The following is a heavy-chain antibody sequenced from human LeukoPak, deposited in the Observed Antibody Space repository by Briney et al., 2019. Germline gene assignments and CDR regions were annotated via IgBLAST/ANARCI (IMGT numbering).Heavy chain of an antibody. Sequence: ASVKVSCKASGYTFTGYYTHWVRQAPGQGLEWMGWINPNSGGTNYAQKFQGRVTMTRDTSISTAYMELSRLRSDDTAVYYCARVPAATDAFDIWGQGTMVTVSS. CDR1: GYTFTGYY. CDR3: ARVPAATDAFDI. J-gene: IGHJ3*02. CDR2: INPNSGGT. D-gene: IGHD2-2*01. V-gene: IGHV1-2*02.